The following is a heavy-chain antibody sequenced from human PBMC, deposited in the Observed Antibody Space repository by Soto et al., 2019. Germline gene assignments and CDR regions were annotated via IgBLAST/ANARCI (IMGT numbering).Heavy chain of an antibody. Sequence: QLLESGPGLVKPSETLSLTCTVSGGSIGSSTYYWGWIRQPPGKGLEWIGSIYYSGSTYSNPSLKSRVTISVDTSKNQFSLQLSSVTAADTAVYYCTRLRVEGTTYDALDIWGQGTMVTVSS. CDR3: TRLRVEGTTYDALDI. CDR1: GGSIGSSTYY. D-gene: IGHD1-7*01. V-gene: IGHV4-39*01. J-gene: IGHJ3*02. CDR2: IYYSGST.